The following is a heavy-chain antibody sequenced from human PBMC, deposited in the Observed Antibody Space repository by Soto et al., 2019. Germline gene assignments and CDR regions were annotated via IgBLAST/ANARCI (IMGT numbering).Heavy chain of an antibody. Sequence: EVQLVESGGGLVQPGRSLRLSCAASGFTFDDYAMHWVRQAPGKGLEWVSGISWNSGSIGYADSVKGQFTISRDNAKNSLYLQMNSLRAEDTALYYCAKDIDYKGYSYYDMDVWGKGTTVTVSS. CDR1: GFTFDDYA. CDR3: AKDIDYKGYSYYDMDV. D-gene: IGHD4-4*01. V-gene: IGHV3-9*01. J-gene: IGHJ6*03. CDR2: ISWNSGSI.